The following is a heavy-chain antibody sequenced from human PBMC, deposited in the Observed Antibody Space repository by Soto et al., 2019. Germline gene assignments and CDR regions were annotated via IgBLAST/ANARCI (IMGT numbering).Heavy chain of an antibody. CDR3: ARGDRGGSGSPASYYYSGLDV. CDR1: GFTFSSYA. V-gene: IGHV3-23*01. CDR2: VSAGGDMT. Sequence: GGSLRLSCAASGFTFSSYAMSWVRQAPGKGLEWVSSVSAGGDMTYYSDSVKGRFTISRDNSNNALFLQMNSLRAEDTALYYCARGDRGGSGSPASYYYSGLDVWGQGTTVTV. D-gene: IGHD3-10*01. J-gene: IGHJ6*02.